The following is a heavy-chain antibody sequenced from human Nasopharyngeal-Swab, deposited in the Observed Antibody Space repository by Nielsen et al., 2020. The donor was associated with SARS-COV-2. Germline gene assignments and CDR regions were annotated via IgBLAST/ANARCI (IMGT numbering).Heavy chain of an antibody. Sequence: GGSLRLSCAASGFGFIAFAMSWVRQAPGKGLEWVSAAGGNDGSTFYADSVRGRFTISRDNSKNTLYLQMNSLRAEDTALYYCAKKYGTRGWYVGLDYWGQGTQVTVSS. CDR3: AKKYGTRGWYVGLDY. CDR2: AGGNDGST. CDR1: GFGFIAFA. V-gene: IGHV3-23*01. D-gene: IGHD6-19*01. J-gene: IGHJ4*02.